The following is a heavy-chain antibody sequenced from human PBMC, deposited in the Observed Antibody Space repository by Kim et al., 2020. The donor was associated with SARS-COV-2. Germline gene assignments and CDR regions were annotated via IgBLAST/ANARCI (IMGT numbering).Heavy chain of an antibody. V-gene: IGHV3-30*18. CDR3: AKPVYSNWFDP. J-gene: IGHJ5*02. CDR1: GFTFSSYG. D-gene: IGHD2-8*01. CDR2: ISYDGSNK. Sequence: GGSLRLSCAASGFTFSSYGMHWVRQAPGKGLEWVAVISYDGSNKYYADSVKGRFTISRDNSKNTLYLQMNSLRAEDTAVYYCAKPVYSNWFDPWGQGTLVTVSS.